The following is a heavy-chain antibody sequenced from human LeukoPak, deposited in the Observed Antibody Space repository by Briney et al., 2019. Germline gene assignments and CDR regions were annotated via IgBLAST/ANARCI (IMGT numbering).Heavy chain of an antibody. CDR2: INSDGGTT. D-gene: IGHD6-19*01. CDR1: GFTFSSCW. J-gene: IGHJ4*02. CDR3: ARVTSSGWFPFGY. V-gene: IGHV3-74*01. Sequence: PGGSLRLSCAASGFTFSSCWMHWVRQAPGKGLVWVSRINSDGGTTNYADSVKGRFTISRDNAKNTLYLQMNSLRAEDTAVYYCARVTSSGWFPFGYWGQGTLVTVSS.